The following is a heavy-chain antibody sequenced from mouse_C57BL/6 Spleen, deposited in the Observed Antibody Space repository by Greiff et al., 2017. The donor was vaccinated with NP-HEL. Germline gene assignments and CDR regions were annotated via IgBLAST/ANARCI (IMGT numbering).Heavy chain of an antibody. CDR3: ARRDGRYFDV. CDR1: GFTFSSYG. Sequence: DVMLVESGGDLVKPGGSLKLSCAASGFTFSSYGMSWVRQTPDKRLEWVATISSGGSYTYYPDSVKGRFTISRDNAKNTLYLQMSSLKSEDTAMYYCARRDGRYFDVWGTGTTVTVSS. CDR2: ISSGGSYT. J-gene: IGHJ1*03. V-gene: IGHV5-6*02. D-gene: IGHD1-1*01.